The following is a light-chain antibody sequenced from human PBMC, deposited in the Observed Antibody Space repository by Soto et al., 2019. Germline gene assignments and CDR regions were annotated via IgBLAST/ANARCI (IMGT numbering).Light chain of an antibody. CDR3: QQYGTSPFT. Sequence: EIVLTQSPGTLSLSPGERATLSCRASQSVSNNYLAWYQQKPGQAPRLLISGASNRATGIPDRFSGSGSGTDFTLAISRLEPEDLAVYYCQQYGTSPFTFGPGTKVDL. V-gene: IGKV3-20*01. CDR1: QSVSNNY. CDR2: GAS. J-gene: IGKJ3*01.